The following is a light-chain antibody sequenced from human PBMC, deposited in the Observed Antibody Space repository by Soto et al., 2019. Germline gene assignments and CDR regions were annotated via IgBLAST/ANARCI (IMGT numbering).Light chain of an antibody. J-gene: IGKJ1*01. CDR1: QSISSY. CDR3: QKSYSTPK. CDR2: AAS. V-gene: IGKV1-39*01. Sequence: DIQMTQSPSSLSASVGDRVTITCRASQSISSYLNWYQQKPGKAPQLLIYAASSLQSGVPSRFSGSGSGTDFTLTISSLQPEDFATYYCQKSYSTPKFGQGTKVDIK.